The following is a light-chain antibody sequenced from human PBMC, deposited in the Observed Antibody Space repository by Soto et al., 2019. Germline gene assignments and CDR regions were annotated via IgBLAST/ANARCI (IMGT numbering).Light chain of an antibody. V-gene: IGKV3-11*01. CDR2: DAS. CDR1: QSVSSY. Sequence: ESGLTQYTATLSLSPGERATLSCGASQSVSSYLAWYQQKPGQAPRLLIYDASNRATGIPARFSGSGSGTDFTLTISSLEPEDSAVYYCQQRHMWPITFGQGTRPEIK. J-gene: IGKJ5*01. CDR3: QQRHMWPIT.